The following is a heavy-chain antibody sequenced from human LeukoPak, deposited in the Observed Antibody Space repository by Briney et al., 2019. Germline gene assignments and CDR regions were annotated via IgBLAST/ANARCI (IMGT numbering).Heavy chain of an antibody. J-gene: IGHJ4*02. CDR3: ARDPGSAVAADY. V-gene: IGHV1-2*02. D-gene: IGHD6-19*01. CDR2: INPNSGGT. CDR1: GYTFTDYY. Sequence: ASVKVSCKASGYTFTDYYMHWVRQAPGQGLEWMGWINPNSGGTNYAQKFQGRVTMTRDTSISTAYMELSRLRSDDTAVYYCARDPGSAVAADYWGQGTLVTVSS.